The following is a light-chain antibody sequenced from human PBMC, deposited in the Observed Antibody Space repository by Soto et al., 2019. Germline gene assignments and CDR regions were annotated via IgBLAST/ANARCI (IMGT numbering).Light chain of an antibody. J-gene: IGKJ3*01. CDR1: QSVSTNY. Sequence: EIVLTQSPGTLSLSPGERATLSCRASQSVSTNYLAWYQQRPGQAPRLVIYGASSRATGIPDRFSGSGSGTDFTLTITRLEPEDFAVYYCQQYGSSITFGPGTNVEIK. CDR3: QQYGSSIT. V-gene: IGKV3-20*01. CDR2: GAS.